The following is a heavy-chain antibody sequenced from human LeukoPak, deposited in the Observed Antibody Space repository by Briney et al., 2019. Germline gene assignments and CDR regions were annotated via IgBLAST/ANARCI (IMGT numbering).Heavy chain of an antibody. CDR1: GYTFTSYY. D-gene: IGHD6-13*01. J-gene: IGHJ6*02. V-gene: IGHV1-46*01. CDR2: INPSGGST. CDR3: ARGRDIAAAGNYYYGMDV. Sequence: GASVKVSCKASGYTFTSYYMHWVRQAPGQGLEWMGIINPSGGSTSYAQKFQGRVIMNRDTSTSTVYMELSSLRSEDTAVYYCARGRDIAAAGNYYYGMDVWGQGTTVTVSS.